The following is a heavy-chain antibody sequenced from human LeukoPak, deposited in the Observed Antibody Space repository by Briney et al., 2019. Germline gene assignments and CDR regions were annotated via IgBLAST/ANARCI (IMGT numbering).Heavy chain of an antibody. Sequence: PGGSLRLSCAASGFTFSSYSMNWVRQARGKWLEWVSSISSSSSYIYYADSVKGRFTISRDNAKKSLYLQMNSLRAEDTAVYYCAREGGYSYGYGGVFDYWGQGTLVTVSS. V-gene: IGHV3-21*01. CDR2: ISSSSSYI. CDR1: GFTFSSYS. J-gene: IGHJ4*02. CDR3: AREGGYSYGYGGVFDY. D-gene: IGHD5-18*01.